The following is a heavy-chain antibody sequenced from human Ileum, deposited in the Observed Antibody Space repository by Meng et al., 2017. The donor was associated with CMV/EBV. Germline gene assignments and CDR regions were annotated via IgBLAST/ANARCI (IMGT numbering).Heavy chain of an antibody. Sequence: GESLKISCAASGFSVSTNYMSWVRQAPGKGLEWVSFIRSDDSTSYTDSVQGRFTISRDNSKNTAYLQMNSLRAKDTAVYYCARACRQVSNCYLDSWGQGIQVTVSS. CDR1: GFSVSTNY. CDR3: ARACRQVSNCYLDS. V-gene: IGHV3-53*01. J-gene: IGHJ4*01. CDR2: IRSDDST. D-gene: IGHD4-11*01.